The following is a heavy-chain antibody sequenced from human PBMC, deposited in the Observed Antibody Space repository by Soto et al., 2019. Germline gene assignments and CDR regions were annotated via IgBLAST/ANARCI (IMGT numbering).Heavy chain of an antibody. D-gene: IGHD3-22*01. CDR1: GGTFSSYS. V-gene: IGHV1-69*08. Sequence: QVQLVQSGAEVKKPGSSVKVSCKASGGTFSSYSINWVRQAPGQGLEWMGRIIPILNIATYAQKFQGRVTITADKSTNTAYMELISLRSEDSAVYYCATDGMSYYDNSGSHALAYWGQGTLVTVSS. CDR3: ATDGMSYYDNSGSHALAY. J-gene: IGHJ4*02. CDR2: IIPILNIA.